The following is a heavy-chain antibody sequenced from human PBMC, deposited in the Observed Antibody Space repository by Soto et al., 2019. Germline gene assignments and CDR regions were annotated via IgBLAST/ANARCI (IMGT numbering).Heavy chain of an antibody. CDR1: GGTFSSYA. V-gene: IGHV1-69*01. CDR2: IIPIFGTA. D-gene: IGHD2-15*01. J-gene: IGHJ6*02. CDR3: ARGDVGYCSGGSCYSSVYYGMDV. Sequence: QVQLVQSGAEVQKPGSSVKVSCKASGGTFSSYAISWVRQAPGQGLEWMGGIIPIFGTANYAQKFQGRVTITADESTSTAYMELSSLRSEDTAVYYCARGDVGYCSGGSCYSSVYYGMDVWGQGTTVTVSS.